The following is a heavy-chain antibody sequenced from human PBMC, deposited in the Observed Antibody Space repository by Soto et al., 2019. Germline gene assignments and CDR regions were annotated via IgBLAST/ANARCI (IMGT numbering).Heavy chain of an antibody. CDR2: ISYDGSNK. V-gene: IGHV3-30-3*01. J-gene: IGHJ6*02. Sequence: QVQLVESGGGVVQPGRSLRLSCAASGFTFSSYAMHWVRQDPGKGLEWVAVISYDGSNKYYADSVKGRFTISRDNSKNTLYLQMNSLRADDTAVYYCASTLDVWGQGTTVTVSS. CDR1: GFTFSSYA. CDR3: ASTLDV.